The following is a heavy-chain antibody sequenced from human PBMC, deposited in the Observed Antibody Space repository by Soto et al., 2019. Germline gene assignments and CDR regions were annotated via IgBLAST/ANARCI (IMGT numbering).Heavy chain of an antibody. CDR3: ARGPPFH. V-gene: IGHV4-30-2*01. Sequence: TLSVTCAVSGGSISSGGYSWSWIRQPPGKGLEWIGYIYHSGSTYYNPSLKSRVTISVDKSKNQFSLKLSSVTAADTAVYYCARGPPFHWGQGTLVTVS. J-gene: IGHJ4*02. D-gene: IGHD3-16*01. CDR1: GGSISSGGYS. CDR2: IYHSGST.